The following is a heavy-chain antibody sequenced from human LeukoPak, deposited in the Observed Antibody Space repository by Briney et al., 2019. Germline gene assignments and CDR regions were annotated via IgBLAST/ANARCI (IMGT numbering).Heavy chain of an antibody. CDR1: GGSISSYY. J-gene: IGHJ3*02. Sequence: SETLSLTCTVSGGSISSYYWSWIRQPAGKGLEWIGRIHTSGSTNYNPSLKSRVTMSVDTSKNQFSLKLSSVTAADTAVYYCARDRVAGTNDAFDIWGQGTMVTVSS. CDR2: IHTSGST. D-gene: IGHD6-19*01. CDR3: ARDRVAGTNDAFDI. V-gene: IGHV4-4*07.